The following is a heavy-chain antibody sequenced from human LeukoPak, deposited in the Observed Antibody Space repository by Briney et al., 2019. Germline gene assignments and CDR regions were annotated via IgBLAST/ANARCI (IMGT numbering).Heavy chain of an antibody. CDR3: ATGMGGDYVSVDY. V-gene: IGHV1-69*13. J-gene: IGHJ4*02. CDR1: GYTFTSYG. Sequence: SVKVSCKASGYTFTSYGISWVRQAPGQGLEWMGGIIPIFGTANYAQKFQGRVTITADESTSTAYMELSSLRSEDTAVYYCATGMGGDYVSVDYWGQGTLVTVSS. D-gene: IGHD4-17*01. CDR2: IIPIFGTA.